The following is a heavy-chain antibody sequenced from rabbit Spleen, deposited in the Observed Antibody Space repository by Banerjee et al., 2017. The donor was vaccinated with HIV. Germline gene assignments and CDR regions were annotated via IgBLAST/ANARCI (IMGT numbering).Heavy chain of an antibody. CDR3: AKGSTLYLGDDSGL. CDR1: GFSFSDRDV. Sequence: QEELEESGGGLVKPEGSLTLTCKASGFSFSDRDVMCWVRQAPGKGLEWIACINTATGKPVYATWAKGRFTISTTSSTTVTLQMTSLTAADTATYFCAKGSTLYLGDDSGLWGPGTLVTVS. J-gene: IGHJ4*01. CDR2: INTATGKP. V-gene: IGHV1S45*01. D-gene: IGHD7-1*01.